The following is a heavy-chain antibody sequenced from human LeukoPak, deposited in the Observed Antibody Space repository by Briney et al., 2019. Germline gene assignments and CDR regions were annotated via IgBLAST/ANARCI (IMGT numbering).Heavy chain of an antibody. J-gene: IGHJ3*02. V-gene: IGHV4-4*07. CDR3: ARGRYCSADICSGGDAFDI. Sequence: SSETLSLTCTVSGGSINNYYWSWIRQPAGKGLEWIGRIYTRGSTNYNPSLESRVTMSVDTSKNQFSLKLSSVTAADTAVYYCARGRYCSADICSGGDAFDIWGQGTMVSVSS. CDR1: GGSINNYY. CDR2: IYTRGST. D-gene: IGHD2-15*01.